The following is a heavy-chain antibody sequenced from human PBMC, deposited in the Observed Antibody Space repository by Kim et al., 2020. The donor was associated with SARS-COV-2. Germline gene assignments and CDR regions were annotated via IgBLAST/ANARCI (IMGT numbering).Heavy chain of an antibody. CDR3: GREYSSAWYVLDY. CDR1: GFTFRSSW. D-gene: IGHD6-19*01. Sequence: GGSLRLSCAASGFTFRSSWMHWVRQAPGKGLVWVSRISDDGSSMSYADSVKGRFTISRDNVKNTLYLQMNSLRAEDTAVYYCGREYSSAWYVLDYWGQGTLVTVSS. J-gene: IGHJ4*02. CDR2: ISDDGSSM. V-gene: IGHV3-74*01.